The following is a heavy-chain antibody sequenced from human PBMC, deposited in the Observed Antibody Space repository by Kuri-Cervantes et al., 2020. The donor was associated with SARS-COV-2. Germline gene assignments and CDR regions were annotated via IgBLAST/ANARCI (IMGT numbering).Heavy chain of an antibody. V-gene: IGHV5-51*01. D-gene: IGHD5-24*01. J-gene: IGHJ3*02. CDR3: AGLRATPRRDAFDI. CDR2: IYPGDSDT. CDR1: GFSFTNYW. Sequence: GESLKISCKGSGFSFTNYWIGWVRQMPGKGLEWMGIIYPGDSDTRYSPSFQGLVTISADKSISTAYLQWSSLKASDTAMYYCAGLRATPRRDAFDIWGQGTMVTVSS.